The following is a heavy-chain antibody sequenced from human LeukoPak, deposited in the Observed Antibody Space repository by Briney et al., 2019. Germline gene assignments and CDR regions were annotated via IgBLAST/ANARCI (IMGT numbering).Heavy chain of an antibody. CDR3: ARDGAAREPYYYYGMDV. D-gene: IGHD6-6*01. V-gene: IGHV4-34*01. Sequence: SETLSLTCAVYGGSFSGYYWSWIRQPPGKGLEWIGEINHSGSTNYNPSLKSRVTISVDTSKNQFSLKLSSVTAADTAVYHCARDGAAREPYYYYGMDVWGQGTTATVSS. J-gene: IGHJ6*02. CDR2: INHSGST. CDR1: GGSFSGYY.